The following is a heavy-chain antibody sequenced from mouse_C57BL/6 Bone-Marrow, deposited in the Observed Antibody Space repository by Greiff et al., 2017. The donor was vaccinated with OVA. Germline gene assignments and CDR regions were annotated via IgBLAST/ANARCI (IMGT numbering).Heavy chain of an antibody. CDR1: GFNIKDYY. CDR3: ARILRYYFDF. J-gene: IGHJ2*01. CDR2: IDPEDGET. D-gene: IGHD1-1*01. V-gene: IGHV14-2*01. Sequence: VQLKQSGAELVKPGASVKLSCTASGFNIKDYYMHWVKQRTEQGLEWIGRIDPEDGETTYAPKFQGKATMTVDTSSNTAYLQLRSLTSEDAAVYYCARILRYYFDFWGQGTTLTVSS.